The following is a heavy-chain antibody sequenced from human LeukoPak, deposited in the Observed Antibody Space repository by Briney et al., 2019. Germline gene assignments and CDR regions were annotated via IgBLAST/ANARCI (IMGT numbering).Heavy chain of an antibody. J-gene: IGHJ4*02. D-gene: IGHD3-16*01. Sequence: PGRSLRLSCAASGFTFSSYAMSWVRQAPGKGLEWVSAISGSGGSTYYADSVKGRFIISRDNSKNTLYLQMNSLRAEDTAVYYCAGIMITFGHYWGQGTLVTVSS. CDR2: ISGSGGST. V-gene: IGHV3-23*01. CDR3: AGIMITFGHY. CDR1: GFTFSSYA.